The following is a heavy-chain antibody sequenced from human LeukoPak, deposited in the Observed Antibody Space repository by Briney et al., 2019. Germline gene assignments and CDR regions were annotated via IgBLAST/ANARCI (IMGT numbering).Heavy chain of an antibody. CDR2: ISGSGGST. D-gene: IGHD4-17*01. Sequence: GGSLRLSCAASGFTFSSYAMSWVRQAPGKGLEWVSAISGSGGSTYYADSVKGRFTISRDNSKNTLYLQMNSLRAEDTAVYYCARDLDGDYDYYYYGMDVWGQGTTVTVSS. CDR1: GFTFSSYA. J-gene: IGHJ6*02. V-gene: IGHV3-23*01. CDR3: ARDLDGDYDYYYYGMDV.